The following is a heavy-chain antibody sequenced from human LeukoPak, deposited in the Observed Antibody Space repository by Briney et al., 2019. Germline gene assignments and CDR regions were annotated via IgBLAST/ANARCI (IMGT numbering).Heavy chain of an antibody. V-gene: IGHV1-2*02. CDR1: GYTFTGYY. Sequence: GASVKVSRKASGYTFTGYYVHWVRQAPGQRLEWMGWINTNTCDTNYAQKFQGRVTMTRDTSINTAYMDLSGLRSDDTAVYYCSRYYRYFDYWGQGTLVTVSS. CDR3: SRYYRYFDY. D-gene: IGHD3-10*01. CDR2: INTNTCDT. J-gene: IGHJ4*02.